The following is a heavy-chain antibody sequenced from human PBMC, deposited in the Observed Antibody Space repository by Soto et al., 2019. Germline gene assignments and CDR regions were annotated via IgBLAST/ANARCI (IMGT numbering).Heavy chain of an antibody. D-gene: IGHD5-12*01. CDR3: ARGRGGSGYDSADY. CDR1: GGTFSSYA. Sequence: EASVKVSCKASGGTFSSYAISWVRQAPGQGLEWMGGIIPIFGTANYAQKFQGRVTITADKSTSTAYMELSSLRSEDTAVYYCARGRGGSGYDSADYWGQGTLVTVSS. V-gene: IGHV1-69*06. J-gene: IGHJ4*02. CDR2: IIPIFGTA.